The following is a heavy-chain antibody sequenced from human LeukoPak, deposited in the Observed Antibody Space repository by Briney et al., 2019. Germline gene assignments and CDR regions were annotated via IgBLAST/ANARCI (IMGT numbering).Heavy chain of an antibody. D-gene: IGHD2-15*01. Sequence: PGGSLRLSCAASGFTFSSYSMNWVRQAPRKGLEWVSYISSSSSTIYYADSVKGRFTISRDNAKNSLYLQMNSLRAEDTAVYYCASSHLDYCSGGSCYSGYWGQGTLGTVSS. CDR2: ISSSSSTI. J-gene: IGHJ4*02. CDR1: GFTFSSYS. V-gene: IGHV3-48*04. CDR3: ASSHLDYCSGGSCYSGY.